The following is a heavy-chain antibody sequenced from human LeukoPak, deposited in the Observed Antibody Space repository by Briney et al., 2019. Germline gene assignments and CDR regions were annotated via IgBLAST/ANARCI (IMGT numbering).Heavy chain of an antibody. V-gene: IGHV3-30*18. J-gene: IGHJ4*02. D-gene: IGHD5-24*01. CDR1: GFTFSSYG. CDR2: ISYDGSNK. Sequence: PGGSLRLSCAASGFTFSSYGMHWVRQAPGKGLEWVAVISYDGSNKYYADSVKGRFTISRDNSKNTLYLQMNSLRAEDTAVYYCAKDRGRWLQNSIDYWGQGTLVTVSS. CDR3: AKDRGRWLQNSIDY.